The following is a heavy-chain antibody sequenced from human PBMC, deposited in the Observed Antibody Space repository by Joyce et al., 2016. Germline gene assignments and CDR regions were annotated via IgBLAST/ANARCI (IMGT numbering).Heavy chain of an antibody. CDR3: ARTGGSYYDYYYYGLEN. J-gene: IGHJ6*02. Sequence: EVQLVESGGGLVQPGGSMRLSCTASGFTFISYWVHWVRQVSGKGLVWFSQISSDESSTSYAGAVKGRFNSARDNAKNTLYLHINSLRTEDTAGYYCARTGGSYYDYYYYGLENWGQGTTVLVSS. CDR2: ISSDESST. D-gene: IGHD1-26*01. CDR1: GFTFISYW. V-gene: IGHV3-74*01.